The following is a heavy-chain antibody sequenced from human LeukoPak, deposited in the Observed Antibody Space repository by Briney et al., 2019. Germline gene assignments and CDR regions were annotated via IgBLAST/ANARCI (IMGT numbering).Heavy chain of an antibody. V-gene: IGHV1-18*01. Sequence: ASVKVSCTASGYNFTSVGITWVRQAPGQGLEWMGWISPYNGNTRYVQKLQGRVTMTTDTSTSTAYMELRSLRFDDTAVYYCARAESGSGWYFDYWGQGTLVTVSS. D-gene: IGHD6-19*01. CDR2: ISPYNGNT. J-gene: IGHJ4*02. CDR3: ARAESGSGWYFDY. CDR1: GYNFTSVG.